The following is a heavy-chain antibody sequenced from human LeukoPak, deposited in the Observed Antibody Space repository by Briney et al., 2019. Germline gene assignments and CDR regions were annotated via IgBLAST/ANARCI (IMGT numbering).Heavy chain of an antibody. CDR1: GYTFTGYY. CDR2: INLNSGGT. D-gene: IGHD6-13*01. CDR3: ARMYSSSWREEYYFDY. J-gene: IGHJ4*02. V-gene: IGHV1-2*06. Sequence: GASVKVSCKASGYTFTGYYMHWVRQAPGQGLEWMGRINLNSGGTNYAQKFQGRATMTRDTSISTAYMELSRLRSDDTAVYYCARMYSSSWREEYYFDYWGQGTLVTVSS.